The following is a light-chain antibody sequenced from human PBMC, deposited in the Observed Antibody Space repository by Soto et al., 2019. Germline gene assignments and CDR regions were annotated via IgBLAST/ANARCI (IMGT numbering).Light chain of an antibody. Sequence: VMTQSPATLSVSPGERATLSCRASQTIKSNLAWYQQKSGQPPRLLIYGASIRATGIPVRFSGSGSVTEFTPTISSLQSEDSALYYCQQYNNWPLFTFGQGTKLEIK. V-gene: IGKV3-15*01. J-gene: IGKJ2*01. CDR3: QQYNNWPLFT. CDR2: GAS. CDR1: QTIKSN.